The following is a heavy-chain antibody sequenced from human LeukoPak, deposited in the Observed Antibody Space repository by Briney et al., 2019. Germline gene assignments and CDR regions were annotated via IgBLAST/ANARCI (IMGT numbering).Heavy chain of an antibody. CDR1: GFTFSSYA. CDR3: ARGSFGEATFDY. J-gene: IGHJ4*02. Sequence: PGRSLRLSCAASGFTFSSYAMHWVRQAPGKGLEWVAVISYDGSNKYYADSVKGRFTISRDNSKNTLYLQMNSLRAEDTAVYYCARGSFGEATFDYWGQGTLVTVSS. D-gene: IGHD3-10*01. V-gene: IGHV3-30-3*01. CDR2: ISYDGSNK.